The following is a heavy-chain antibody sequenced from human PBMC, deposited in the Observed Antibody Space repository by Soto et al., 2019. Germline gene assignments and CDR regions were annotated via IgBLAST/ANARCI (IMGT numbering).Heavy chain of an antibody. CDR3: ARNGTYSSSLSQYSGMDV. D-gene: IGHD6-6*01. CDR2: IVPMFGTP. Sequence: SVKVSCKASGGTFADFIMNWVRQTPGQGLEWMGGIVPMFGTPTYAEKFKGRVTISATGSTSTAYMELTSLRSEDTAVYYCARNGTYSSSLSQYSGMDVWGQGTTVTVS. CDR1: GGTFADFI. V-gene: IGHV1-69*13. J-gene: IGHJ6*02.